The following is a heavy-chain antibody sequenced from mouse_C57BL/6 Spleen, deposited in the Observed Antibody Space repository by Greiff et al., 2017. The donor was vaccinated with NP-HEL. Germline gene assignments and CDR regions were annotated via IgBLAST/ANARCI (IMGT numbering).Heavy chain of an antibody. Sequence: QVQLQQPGAELVRPGTSVKLSCKASGYTFTSYWMHWVKQRPGQGLEWIGVIDPSDSYTNYNQKFKGKATLTVDTSSSTAYMQLSSLTSEDSAVYCCARQIYYDGSYVDYWGQGTTLTVSS. CDR3: ARQIYYDGSYVDY. V-gene: IGHV1-59*01. CDR2: IDPSDSYT. J-gene: IGHJ2*01. D-gene: IGHD1-1*01. CDR1: GYTFTSYW.